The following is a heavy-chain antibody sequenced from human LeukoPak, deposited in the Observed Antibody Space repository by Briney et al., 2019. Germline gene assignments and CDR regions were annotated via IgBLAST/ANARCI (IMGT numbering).Heavy chain of an antibody. CDR3: ARDDDYGDPTLNDAFDI. CDR1: GFIFSNYA. CDR2: FSGSGGST. Sequence: SGGSLRLSCAASGFIFSNYAMSWVRQAPGKGLQWVSAFSGSGGSTYYADSVKGRFTISRDNAKNSLYLQMNSLRAEDTAVYYCARDDDYGDPTLNDAFDIWGQGTMVTVSS. D-gene: IGHD4-17*01. J-gene: IGHJ3*02. V-gene: IGHV3-23*01.